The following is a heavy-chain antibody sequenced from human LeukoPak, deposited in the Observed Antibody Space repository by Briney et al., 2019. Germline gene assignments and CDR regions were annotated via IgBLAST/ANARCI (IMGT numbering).Heavy chain of an antibody. J-gene: IGHJ1*01. D-gene: IGHD6-13*01. CDR3: ARSITSSWYGDFQH. Sequence: PSETLSLTCTVSGGSITWSSYYWSWIRQPPGKGLEWIGYIYYSGSTNYNPSLKSRVTISVDTSKNQFSLKLSSVTAADTAVYYCARSITSSWYGDFQHWGQGTLVTVSS. CDR2: IYYSGST. CDR1: GGSITWSSYY. V-gene: IGHV4-61*01.